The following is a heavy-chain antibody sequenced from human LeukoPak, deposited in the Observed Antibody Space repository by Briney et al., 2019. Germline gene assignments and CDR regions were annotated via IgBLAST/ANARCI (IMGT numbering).Heavy chain of an antibody. CDR3: ARTLLVMTTCYGMDV. J-gene: IGHJ6*02. V-gene: IGHV2-70*11. Sequence: SGPTLVNPTQTLTLTCTFSGFSLSTSGMCVSWIRQPPGKALEWLARIDWDDDKYYSTPLKTRLTISKDTSKNQVVLTMTNMDPVDTATYYCARTLLVMTTCYGMDVWGQGTTVTVSS. D-gene: IGHD4-11*01. CDR2: IDWDDDK. CDR1: GFSLSTSGMC.